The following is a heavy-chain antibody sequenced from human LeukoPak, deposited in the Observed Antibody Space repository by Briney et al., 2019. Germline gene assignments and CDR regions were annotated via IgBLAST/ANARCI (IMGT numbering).Heavy chain of an antibody. CDR1: SGSISSSSYY. Sequence: KPSETLSLTCTISSGSISSSSYYWGWIRQPPGKGLEWIADIYYSGSTYYNPSLKSRVSISIDTSNNHFSLRLSSVTAADTALYYCARRRYYDSTGYLDWGQGTLVTVSS. CDR3: ARRRYYDSTGYLD. J-gene: IGHJ1*01. V-gene: IGHV4-39*02. D-gene: IGHD3-22*01. CDR2: IYYSGST.